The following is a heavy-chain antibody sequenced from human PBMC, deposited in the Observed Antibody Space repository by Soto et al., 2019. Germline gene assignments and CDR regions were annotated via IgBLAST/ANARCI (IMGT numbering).Heavy chain of an antibody. D-gene: IGHD2-8*01. CDR2: IYYSGST. Sequence: SETLSLTCTVSGGSISSGDYYWSWIRQPPGKGLEWIGYIYYSGSTYYNPSLKSRVTISVDTSKNQFSLKLSSVTAADTAVYYCARGASYCTNGVCYPNWFDPWGQGTLVTVSS. CDR3: ARGASYCTNGVCYPNWFDP. CDR1: GGSISSGDYY. V-gene: IGHV4-30-4*01. J-gene: IGHJ5*02.